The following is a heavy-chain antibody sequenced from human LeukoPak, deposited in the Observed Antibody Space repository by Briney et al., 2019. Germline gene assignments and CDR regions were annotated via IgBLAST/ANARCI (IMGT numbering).Heavy chain of an antibody. CDR3: ARGYSSSWYREFFDH. CDR1: GGSIDSFS. D-gene: IGHD6-13*01. V-gene: IGHV4-4*07. Sequence: SETLSLTCTVSGGSIDSFSWSWIRQSAGKGLEWIGRIYTSGSTNYNPSLMSRVSMSIDTSKKQFSLRLSSVTAADTAVYYCARGYSSSWYREFFDHWGQGTLVTVSS. J-gene: IGHJ4*02. CDR2: IYTSGST.